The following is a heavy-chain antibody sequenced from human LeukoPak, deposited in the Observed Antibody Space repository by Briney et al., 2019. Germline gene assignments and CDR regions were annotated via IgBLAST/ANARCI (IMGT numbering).Heavy chain of an antibody. Sequence: PSETLSLTCTVSGGSISSYYWSWIRQPPGKGLEWIGYIYYSGSTNYNPSLKSRVTISVDTSKNQFSLKLSSVTAADTAVYYCTRDADKYSSGFWGQGTLVTVSS. CDR3: TRDADKYSSGF. D-gene: IGHD6-19*01. CDR2: IYYSGST. J-gene: IGHJ4*02. V-gene: IGHV4-59*12. CDR1: GGSISSYY.